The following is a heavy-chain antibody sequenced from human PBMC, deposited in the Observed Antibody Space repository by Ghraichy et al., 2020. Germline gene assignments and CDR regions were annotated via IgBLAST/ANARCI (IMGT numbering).Heavy chain of an antibody. CDR3: AKLSEIAVAGTDY. Sequence: GESLNISCAASGFTFINYAMSWVRQAPGKGLEWVSAMRGSDGRTHYADSVKGRFTISRDNSKNTLYLQMNSLRAEDTAVYYCAKLSEIAVAGTDYWGQGTLVTVSS. CDR2: MRGSDGRT. D-gene: IGHD6-19*01. V-gene: IGHV3-23*01. J-gene: IGHJ4*02. CDR1: GFTFINYA.